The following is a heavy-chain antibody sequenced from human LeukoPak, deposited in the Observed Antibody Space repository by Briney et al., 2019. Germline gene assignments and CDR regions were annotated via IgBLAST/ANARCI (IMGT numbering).Heavy chain of an antibody. CDR2: ITGNGANT. V-gene: IGHV3-23*01. J-gene: IGHJ5*02. D-gene: IGHD3-10*01. Sequence: PGGSLRLSCAASGFTFSCYGMSWVRQAPGKGLEWVSAITGNGANTFYADSVKGRFTISRDNSKNTMYLQMNSLRAEDTALYYCARDRSGSYPNWFDPWGQGTLVTVSS. CDR3: ARDRSGSYPNWFDP. CDR1: GFTFSCYG.